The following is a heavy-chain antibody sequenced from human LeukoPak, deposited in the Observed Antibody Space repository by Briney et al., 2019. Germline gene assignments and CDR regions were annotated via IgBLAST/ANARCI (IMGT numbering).Heavy chain of an antibody. Sequence: GGSLRLSCAASRFTFSSYSMNWVRQAPGKGLEWVQSISNSGNYIYYADSVKGRFTISRDNAKNSLYRQMDSMRAEDTAVYYCERDSIQQQLVLEDRGYPYYFEHWGQGTLVTVSS. CDR2: ISNSGNYI. V-gene: IGHV3-21*01. CDR3: ERDSIQQQLVLEDRGYPYYFEH. D-gene: IGHD6-13*01. CDR1: RFTFSSYS. J-gene: IGHJ4*02.